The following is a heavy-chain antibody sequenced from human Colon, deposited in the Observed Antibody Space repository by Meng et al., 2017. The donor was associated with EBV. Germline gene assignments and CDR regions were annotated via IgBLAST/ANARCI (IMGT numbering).Heavy chain of an antibody. J-gene: IGHJ4*02. CDR3: ARVSSGWDYFDY. CDR2: IYYSGST. V-gene: IGHV4-31*03. CDR1: GCSVSSGGYD. Sequence: VQLQESGPWPVKPSQPLSLTCTVSGCSVSSGGYDWTWIRQHPGKGLEWFGHIYYSGSTFYNPSLKRRVIISIDTSKNQFSLNLRSVTAADTAVYYCARVSSGWDYFDYWGQGTLVTVSS. D-gene: IGHD6-19*01.